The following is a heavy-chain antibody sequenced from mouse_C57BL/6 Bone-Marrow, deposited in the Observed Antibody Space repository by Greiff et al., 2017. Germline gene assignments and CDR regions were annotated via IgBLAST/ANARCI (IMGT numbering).Heavy chain of an antibody. Sequence: EVKLMESGPGLVKPSQSLSLSCSVTGYSITSGYYWNWIRQFPGNQLEWMGYLPYDGSNNYNPSLKNPISFTRDTSENQFFLKLNAVTTEDTDAYDGARDRRVDYWYVDVWGKGTTVTVSS. CDR1: GYSITSGYY. CDR2: LPYDGSN. CDR3: ARDRRVDYWYVDV. V-gene: IGHV3-6*01. J-gene: IGHJ1*03. D-gene: IGHD1-1*01.